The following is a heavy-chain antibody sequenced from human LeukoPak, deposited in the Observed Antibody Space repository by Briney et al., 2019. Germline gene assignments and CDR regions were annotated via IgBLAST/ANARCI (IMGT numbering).Heavy chain of an antibody. J-gene: IGHJ4*02. CDR2: IYYSGST. Sequence: SETLSLTCTVSGGSISSSSYYWGWLRQPPGKGLEWVGSIYYSGSTYYNPSLKSRFTISVDTSKNQFSLKLSSVTAADTAVYYCARQVTVGSFFDYWGQGTLVTVSS. D-gene: IGHD2-21*02. V-gene: IGHV4-39*01. CDR3: ARQVTVGSFFDY. CDR1: GGSISSSSYY.